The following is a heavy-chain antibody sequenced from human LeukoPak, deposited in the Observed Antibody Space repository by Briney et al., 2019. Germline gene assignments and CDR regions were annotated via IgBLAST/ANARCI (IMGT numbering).Heavy chain of an antibody. CDR2: ISGSGGST. D-gene: IGHD2-2*01. CDR1: GFTFSSYG. CDR3: AKDRCSRTSCRNLFDP. J-gene: IGHJ5*02. Sequence: GGTLRLSCAASGFTFSSYGMSWVRQAPGKGLEWVSAISGSGGSTYYADSVKGRFTISRDNSKNTLYLQMNTLTVEDTAVYYCAKDRCSRTSCRNLFDPWGQGILVTVSS. V-gene: IGHV3-23*01.